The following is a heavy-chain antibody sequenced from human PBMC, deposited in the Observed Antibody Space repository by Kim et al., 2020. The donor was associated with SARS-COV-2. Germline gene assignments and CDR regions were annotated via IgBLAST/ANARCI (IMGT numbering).Heavy chain of an antibody. D-gene: IGHD3-22*01. Sequence: GGSLRLSCAASGFTFSSYSMNWVRQAPGKGLEWVSSISSSSSYIYYADSVKGRFTISRDNAKNSLYLQMNSLRAENTAVYYCARDVKVGAFDIWGQGTMVTVSS. CDR1: GFTFSSYS. J-gene: IGHJ3*02. CDR3: ARDVKVGAFDI. V-gene: IGHV3-21*01. CDR2: ISSSSSYI.